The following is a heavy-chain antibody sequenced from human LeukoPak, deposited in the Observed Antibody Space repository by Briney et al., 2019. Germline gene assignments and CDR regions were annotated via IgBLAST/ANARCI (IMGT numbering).Heavy chain of an antibody. CDR1: GFSFSTIY. J-gene: IGHJ4*02. Sequence: GGSLRLSCAASGFSFSTIYMSWVRQTPGQGLEWVANINVDGTAEYYVDSVKGRFTISRDNAKNSLYLQMNSLRAEDTAVYYCAKKGATTGDFDYWGQGTLVTVSS. CDR3: AKKGATTGDFDY. D-gene: IGHD1-26*01. CDR2: INVDGTAE. V-gene: IGHV3-7*03.